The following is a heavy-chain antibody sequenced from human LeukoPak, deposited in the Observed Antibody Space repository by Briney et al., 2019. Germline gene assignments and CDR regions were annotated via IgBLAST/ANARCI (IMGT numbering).Heavy chain of an antibody. V-gene: IGHV3-15*04. CDR2: IGTNTDGGTT. CDR1: GXTFSNAW. Sequence: PGGSLRLSCAASGXTFSNAWLSWVRQAPGKGPEWVGRIGTNTDGGTTEYAAPVKGRVTISRDDSKNTLFLQMNSLKTEDTAVYYCTSWLQFDSSGYLDYWGQGTLVSVSS. D-gene: IGHD3-22*01. CDR3: TSWLQFDSSGYLDY. J-gene: IGHJ4*02.